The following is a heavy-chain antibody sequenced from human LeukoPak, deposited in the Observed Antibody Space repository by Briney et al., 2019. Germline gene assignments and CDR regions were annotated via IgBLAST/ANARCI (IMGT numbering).Heavy chain of an antibody. J-gene: IGHJ4*02. V-gene: IGHV3-9*01. CDR3: AINTLAHYFDY. CDR2: ITWNSGSI. Sequence: PGRSLRLSCAASGFTFDEYAMHWVRQAPGKGLEWVSGITWNSGSIGYADSVKGRFTISRDNAENSLYLQMNSLRDEDTAVYYCAINTLAHYFDYWGLGTLVTVSS. CDR1: GFTFDEYA.